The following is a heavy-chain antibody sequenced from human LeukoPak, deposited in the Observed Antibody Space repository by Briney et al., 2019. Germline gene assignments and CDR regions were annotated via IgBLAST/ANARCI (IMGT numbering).Heavy chain of an antibody. Sequence: GGSLRLACAVSGFTVSSNYMSWVRQPPGEGREWVSIIYSGGSTYYADSVKGRFTISRDNSKHTVYLQMNSLRAEDTAVYYCARGGEKLQVLYYFQHWGQGTLVTVSS. CDR2: IYSGGST. D-gene: IGHD2-2*02. CDR1: GFTVSSNY. J-gene: IGHJ1*01. CDR3: ARGGEKLQVLYYFQH. V-gene: IGHV3-53*01.